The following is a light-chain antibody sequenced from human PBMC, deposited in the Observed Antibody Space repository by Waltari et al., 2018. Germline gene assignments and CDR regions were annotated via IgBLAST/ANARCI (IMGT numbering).Light chain of an antibody. CDR1: QIVSRT. CDR2: GAS. CDR3: QHYVRLPAT. J-gene: IGKJ1*01. V-gene: IGKV3-20*01. Sequence: EIVLTQSPGSLSSSPVERVTLSVRARQIVSRTLAWYQQKPGQAPRPLLFGASNRATGIPDRFSGSGSETDFSLTISRLEPEDFAVYYCQHYVRLPATFGRGTKVEIK.